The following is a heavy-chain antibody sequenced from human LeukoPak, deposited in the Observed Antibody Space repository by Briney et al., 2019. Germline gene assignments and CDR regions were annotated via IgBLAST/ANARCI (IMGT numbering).Heavy chain of an antibody. CDR3: GRGGYDMYD. CDR2: INRDGPT. D-gene: IGHD2-2*01. J-gene: IGHJ6*02. Sequence: RGSLRLSCAASGFTVSNNYMSWVRQAPGKGLEWVSTINRDGPTFYADSVKGRFTISRDNYRNTLYLQMNSLRAEDTAVYYCGRGGYDMYDWGQGTTVSVSS. V-gene: IGHV3-66*01. CDR1: GFTVSNNY.